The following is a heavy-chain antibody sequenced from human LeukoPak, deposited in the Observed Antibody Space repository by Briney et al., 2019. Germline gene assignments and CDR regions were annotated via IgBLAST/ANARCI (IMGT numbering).Heavy chain of an antibody. CDR2: IWDDGSSK. V-gene: IGHV3-33*06. CDR1: GFIFSTYG. D-gene: IGHD3-22*01. Sequence: GGSLRLSCAASGFIFSTYGMHWVRQAPGKGLEWGTVIWDDGSSKYYADSVKGRFTISRDNSNHTLYLQMNSLRAEDTAVYYCAKGMGAYYDISGPFDYWGQGTLVTVSS. J-gene: IGHJ4*02. CDR3: AKGMGAYYDISGPFDY.